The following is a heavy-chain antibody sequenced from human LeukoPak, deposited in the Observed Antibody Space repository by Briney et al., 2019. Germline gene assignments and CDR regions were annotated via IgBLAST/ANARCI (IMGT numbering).Heavy chain of an antibody. CDR1: GYTLTELS. J-gene: IGHJ6*04. D-gene: IGHD2-2*01. CDR3: ARGRYCSSTSCYEGGYYGMDV. V-gene: IGHV1-24*01. Sequence: GASVKVSCKVSGYTLTELSMHWVRQAPGKGLEWMGGFDPEDGETIYAQKFQGRVTMTEDTSTDTAYMELSSLRSEDTAVYYCARGRYCSSTSCYEGGYYGMDVWGKGTTVTVSS. CDR2: FDPEDGET.